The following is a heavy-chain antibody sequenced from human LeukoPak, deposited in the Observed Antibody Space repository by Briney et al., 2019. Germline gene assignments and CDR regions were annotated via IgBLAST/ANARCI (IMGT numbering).Heavy chain of an antibody. J-gene: IGHJ4*02. CDR2: IYSGGST. D-gene: IGHD1-26*01. V-gene: IGHV3-53*01. Sequence: PGGSLRLSCAASGFTVSSNYMSWVRQAPEKGLEWVSVIYSGGSTYYADSVKGRFTISRDNSKNTLYLQMNSLRAEDTAVYYCAREREGYYFDYWGQGTLVTVSS. CDR1: GFTVSSNY. CDR3: AREREGYYFDY.